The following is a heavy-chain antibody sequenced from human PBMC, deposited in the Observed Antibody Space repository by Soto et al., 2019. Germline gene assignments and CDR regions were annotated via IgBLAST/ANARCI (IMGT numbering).Heavy chain of an antibody. CDR1: GGTFSSYA. J-gene: IGHJ6*02. CDR3: ARAQGRITMVRGVKNYYYGMDV. CDR2: IIPIFGTA. D-gene: IGHD3-10*01. Sequence: QVQLVQSGAEVKKPGSSVKVSCKASGGTFSSYAISWVRQAPGQGLEWMGGIIPIFGTANYAQKFQGSVTITADESTSTAYMELSSLRSEDTAVYYCARAQGRITMVRGVKNYYYGMDVWGQGTTVTVSS. V-gene: IGHV1-69*01.